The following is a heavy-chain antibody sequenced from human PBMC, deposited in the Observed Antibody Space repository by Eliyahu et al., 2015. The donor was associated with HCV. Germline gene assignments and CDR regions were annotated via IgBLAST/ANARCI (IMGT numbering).Heavy chain of an antibody. J-gene: IGHJ3*02. V-gene: IGHV2-5*01. Sequence: QITLKESGPTLVKPTQTLTLTCTFSGXSLXXSGVGVXWIRQPPGKALEXLALIYWNDDXRYSPSLKSRLTITKDTSKNQVVLTMTNMDPVDTATYYCAHRPFFDTTGDAFDIWGQGTMVTVSS. CDR1: GXSLXXSGVG. CDR2: IYWNDDX. D-gene: IGHD1-1*01. CDR3: AHRPFFDTTGDAFDI.